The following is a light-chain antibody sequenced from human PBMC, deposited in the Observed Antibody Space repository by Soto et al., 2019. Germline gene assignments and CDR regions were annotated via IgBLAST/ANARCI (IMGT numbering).Light chain of an antibody. V-gene: IGLV2-14*01. CDR3: CSYTSSSTPVV. CDR1: SSDVGGYNY. J-gene: IGLJ2*01. Sequence: QSALTQPASVSGSPGQSITISCTGTSSDVGGYNYVSWYQEHPGKAPKLMIYDVSNRPSGVYNRFSGSKSGNTASLTISGLLAEDVAAYYCCSYTSSSTPVVFGGGTKLTVL. CDR2: DVS.